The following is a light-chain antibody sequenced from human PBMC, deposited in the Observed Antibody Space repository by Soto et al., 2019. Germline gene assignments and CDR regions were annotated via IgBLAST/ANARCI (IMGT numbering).Light chain of an antibody. J-gene: IGKJ1*01. CDR2: DAS. V-gene: IGKV1-5*01. CDR3: QQYNSYSWT. Sequence: DIQMTQSPSTLSASVGDRATITCRASQSTSSWFAWYQQQPGEAPKILIYDASSVPGGVPSRISGSGSATEFTLIIRSLQADDVATYYYQQYNSYSWTFGQGTKVDI. CDR1: QSTSSW.